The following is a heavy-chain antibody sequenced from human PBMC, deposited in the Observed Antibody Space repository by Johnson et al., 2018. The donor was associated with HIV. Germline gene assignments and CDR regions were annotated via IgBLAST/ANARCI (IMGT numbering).Heavy chain of an antibody. CDR3: AKDRGTGIARDAFDM. Sequence: VQLVESGGGVVRPGGSLRLSCAASGFTFDDYGMTWVRQAPGQGLEWVSVINWYGGSAGYAASVQCRFTFSSDNAKNSLYRQMNRLTAEDTALDYCAKDRGTGIARDAFDMWGQGTMVTVS. CDR1: GFTFDDYG. J-gene: IGHJ3*02. V-gene: IGHV3-20*04. CDR2: INWYGGSA. D-gene: IGHD6-13*01.